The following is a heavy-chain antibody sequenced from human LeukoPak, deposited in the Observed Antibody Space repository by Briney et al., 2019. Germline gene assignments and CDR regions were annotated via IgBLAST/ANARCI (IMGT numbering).Heavy chain of an antibody. Sequence: PSETLSLTCTVSGASISNFFWSWIRQPPGKGLEWIGHIYYNGTTDFNPSLKSRVTMSMDMSKNHFSLRLNSVTAGGTAVYYCARGVAALFDPWGQGTPVTVSS. D-gene: IGHD2-15*01. CDR2: IYYNGTT. V-gene: IGHV4-59*08. CDR1: GASISNFF. CDR3: ARGVAALFDP. J-gene: IGHJ5*02.